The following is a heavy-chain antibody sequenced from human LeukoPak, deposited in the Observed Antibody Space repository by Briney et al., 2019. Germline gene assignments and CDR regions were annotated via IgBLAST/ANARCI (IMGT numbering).Heavy chain of an antibody. Sequence: PSETLSLTCTVSGGSVSSGSYYWSWIRQPPGKGLEWIGYIYYSGSTNYNPSLKSRVTISVDTSKNQFSLKLSSVTAADTAVYYCARGYSGGEYGMDVWGQGTTVTVSS. V-gene: IGHV4-61*01. CDR1: GGSVSSGSYY. J-gene: IGHJ6*02. D-gene: IGHD2-15*01. CDR2: IYYSGST. CDR3: ARGYSGGEYGMDV.